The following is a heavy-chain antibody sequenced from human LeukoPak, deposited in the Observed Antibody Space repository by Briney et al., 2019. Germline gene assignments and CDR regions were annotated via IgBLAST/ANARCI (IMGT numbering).Heavy chain of an antibody. D-gene: IGHD3-3*01. CDR2: IYTSGST. CDR3: ARTPRITIFGGTPRHYFDY. CDR1: GGSISSGSYY. Sequence: SETLSLTCTVSGGSISSGSYYWSWIRQPAGKGLEWIGRIYTSGSTNYNPSLKSRVTISVDTSKNQFSLKLSSVTAADTAVYYCARTPRITIFGGTPRHYFDYWGQGTLVTVSS. V-gene: IGHV4-61*02. J-gene: IGHJ4*02.